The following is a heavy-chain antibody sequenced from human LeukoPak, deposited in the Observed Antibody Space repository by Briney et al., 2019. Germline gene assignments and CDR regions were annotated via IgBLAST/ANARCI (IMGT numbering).Heavy chain of an antibody. CDR1: GGSISSYY. Sequence: SETLSLTCTVSGGSISSYYWSWIRQPPGKGLEWIGEINHSGSTNYNPSLKGRVTISVDTSKNQFSLKLSSVTAADTAVYYCARGRGYCSGGSCFNWFDPWGQGTLVTVSS. CDR3: ARGRGYCSGGSCFNWFDP. D-gene: IGHD2-15*01. J-gene: IGHJ5*02. CDR2: INHSGST. V-gene: IGHV4-34*01.